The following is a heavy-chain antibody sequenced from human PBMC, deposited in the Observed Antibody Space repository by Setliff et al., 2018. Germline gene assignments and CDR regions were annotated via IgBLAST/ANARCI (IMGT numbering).Heavy chain of an antibody. D-gene: IGHD3-3*02. V-gene: IGHV1-18*01. CDR3: ARDPTNHFWSAYWPF. CDR2: ISGYNGNT. Sequence: ASVKVSCKTSGYSFINYGLSWMRQAPGQGLEWVGWISGYNGNTDYAQNLQGRVTMTIDTSTSTAYMELRSLRSEDTAVYYCARDPTNHFWSAYWPFWGQGTLVTVSS. CDR1: GYSFINYG. J-gene: IGHJ4*02.